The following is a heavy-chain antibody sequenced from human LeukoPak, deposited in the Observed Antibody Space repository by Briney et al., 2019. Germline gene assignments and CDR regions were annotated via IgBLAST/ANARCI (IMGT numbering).Heavy chain of an antibody. CDR1: GFTFSSYE. D-gene: IGHD2-15*01. CDR3: AKAPVTTCSGAYCYPFDY. CDR2: ISDSGSTI. Sequence: GGSLRLSCAASGFTFSSYEMNWVRQAPGKGLEWVSYISDSGSTIYYADSVKGRFTISRDNAKNSLYLQMNSLRAEDAAVYYCAKAPVTTCSGAYCYPFDYWGQGTLVTVSS. V-gene: IGHV3-48*03. J-gene: IGHJ4*02.